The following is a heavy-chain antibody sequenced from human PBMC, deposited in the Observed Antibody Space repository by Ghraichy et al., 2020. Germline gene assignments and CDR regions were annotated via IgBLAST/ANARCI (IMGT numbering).Heavy chain of an antibody. Sequence: SETLSLTCTVSGGSISSSSYYWGWIRQPPGKGLEWIGSIYYSGSTYYNPSLKSRVTISVDTSKNQFSLKLSSVTAADTAVYYCARPFPYDSSGYYYNPRGDYWGQGTLVTVSS. CDR1: GGSISSSSYY. CDR2: IYYSGST. D-gene: IGHD3-22*01. CDR3: ARPFPYDSSGYYYNPRGDY. V-gene: IGHV4-39*07. J-gene: IGHJ4*02.